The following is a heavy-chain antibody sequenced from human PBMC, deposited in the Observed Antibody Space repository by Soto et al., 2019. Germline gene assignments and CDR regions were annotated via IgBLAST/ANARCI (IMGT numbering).Heavy chain of an antibody. CDR3: ARTALGWFDP. D-gene: IGHD2-21*02. CDR1: GGSISSYY. J-gene: IGHJ5*02. Sequence: SETLSLTCSVSGGSISSYYWSWIRQPPGKGLEWIGYIFYSGSTNQSPSLKSRVTISVDTSKNQFSLKLRSVTAADTAVYYCARTALGWFDPWGQGTLVTVSS. CDR2: IFYSGST. V-gene: IGHV4-59*01.